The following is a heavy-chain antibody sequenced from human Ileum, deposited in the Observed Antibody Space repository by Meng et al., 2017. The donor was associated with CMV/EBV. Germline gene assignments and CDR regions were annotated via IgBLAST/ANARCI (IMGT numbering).Heavy chain of an antibody. CDR1: GFTFSAFT. V-gene: IGHV3-23*01. Sequence: GESLKISCAASGFTFSAFTMGWVRQAPGKGLEWVSTVHYDGGATYYANSVKGRFTISRDTSKNTLYLQMNSQRADDTAVYYCAKGVTSASPYRAFDVLGQGTMVTVSS. CDR2: VHYDGGAT. D-gene: IGHD1-26*01. J-gene: IGHJ3*01. CDR3: AKGVTSASPYRAFDV.